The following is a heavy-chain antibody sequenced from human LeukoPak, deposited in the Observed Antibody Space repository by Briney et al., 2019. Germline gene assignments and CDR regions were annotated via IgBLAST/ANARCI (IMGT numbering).Heavy chain of an antibody. V-gene: IGHV4-34*01. CDR1: GGSFSGYY. J-gene: IGHJ4*02. D-gene: IGHD6-19*01. CDR3: AKPGHSSGWSYYFDY. Sequence: SETLSLTCAVYGGSFSGYYWSWIRQPPGKGLEWIGEINHSGSTNYNPSLKSRVTISVDTSKNQFSLKLSSVTAADTAVYYCAKPGHSSGWSYYFDYWGQGTLVTVSS. CDR2: INHSGST.